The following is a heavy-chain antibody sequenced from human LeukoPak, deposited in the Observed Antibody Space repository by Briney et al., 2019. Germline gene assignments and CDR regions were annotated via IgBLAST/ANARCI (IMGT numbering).Heavy chain of an antibody. D-gene: IGHD2-21*02. CDR2: IDWYDDK. Sequence: SGPTLVNPTQTLTLTCTFSGFSLSTSGMCVSWIRQPPGKALEWLARIDWYDDKYYRTSLKTRLNTSKDTYKNQVVLTMTNMDPVDTATYYCARIQVVTAPYYYYYYMDVWGKGTTVTVSS. CDR1: GFSLSTSGMC. V-gene: IGHV2-70*11. CDR3: ARIQVVTAPYYYYYYMDV. J-gene: IGHJ6*03.